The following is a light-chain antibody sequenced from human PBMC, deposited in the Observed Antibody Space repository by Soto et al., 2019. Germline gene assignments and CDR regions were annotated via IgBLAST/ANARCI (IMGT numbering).Light chain of an antibody. Sequence: QSALTQPASVSGSPGQSITISCTGTSSDVGGYNYVSWYQQHPGKAPKLMIYEVSNRPSGLSNRFSGSKSGSTASLTISGLQDEDEADYYCTSYTSSTSWVFGGGTKLTVL. CDR3: TSYTSSTSWV. CDR1: SSDVGGYNY. V-gene: IGLV2-14*01. J-gene: IGLJ3*02. CDR2: EVS.